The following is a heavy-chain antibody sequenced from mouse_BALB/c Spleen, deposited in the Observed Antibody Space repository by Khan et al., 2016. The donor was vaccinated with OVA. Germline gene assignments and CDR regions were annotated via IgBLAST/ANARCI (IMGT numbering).Heavy chain of an antibody. D-gene: IGHD1-1*01. CDR2: ISYSGNT. CDR3: ACELRGFAY. Sequence: EVQLQESGPSLVKPSQTLSLTCSVTGDSITRGYWNWIRKFPGNKLDYMGYISYSGNTYCNPSLKSRISITRDTSKNQYYLQLNSVTTDDTATYYCACELRGFAYWGQGTLVTVSA. V-gene: IGHV3-8*02. J-gene: IGHJ3*01. CDR1: GDSITRGY.